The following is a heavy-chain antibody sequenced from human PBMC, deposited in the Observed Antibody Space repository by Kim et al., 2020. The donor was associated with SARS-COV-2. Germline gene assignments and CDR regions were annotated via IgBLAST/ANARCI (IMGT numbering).Heavy chain of an antibody. V-gene: IGHV4-39*01. Sequence: SETLSLTCTVSGGSISSSSYYWGWIRQPPGKGLEWIGSIYYSGSTYYNPSLKSRVTISVDTSKNQFSLKLSSVTAADTAVYYCARRSRYFDWLLYGGFD. CDR3: ARRSRYFDWLLYGGFD. CDR1: GGSISSSSYY. D-gene: IGHD3-9*01. J-gene: IGHJ4*01. CDR2: IYYSGST.